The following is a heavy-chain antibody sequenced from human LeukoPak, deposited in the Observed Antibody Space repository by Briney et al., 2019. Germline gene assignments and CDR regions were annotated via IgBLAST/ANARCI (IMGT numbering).Heavy chain of an antibody. D-gene: IGHD1-26*01. CDR3: ARDRSGSYWTY. CDR1: GGSFSDYY. Sequence: PSETLSLTSAVYGGSFSDYYWSWIRQPPGKGLEWIGEINHSGSTNYNPSLKSRVTISVDTSKNQFSLKLSSVTAADTAVYYCARDRSGSYWTYWGQGTLVTVSS. J-gene: IGHJ4*02. CDR2: INHSGST. V-gene: IGHV4-34*01.